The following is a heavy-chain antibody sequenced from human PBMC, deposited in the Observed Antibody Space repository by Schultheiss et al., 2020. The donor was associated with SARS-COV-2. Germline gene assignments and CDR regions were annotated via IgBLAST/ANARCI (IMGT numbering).Heavy chain of an antibody. Sequence: ASVKVSCKASGYTFTGYYMHGVRQATGQGLEWMGWMNPNSGNTGYAQKFQGRVTMTRDTSIYTAYMELSRLRSDDTAVYYCAKELDPCSGGSCYWGDNYYYYYGMDVWGQGTTVTVSS. V-gene: IGHV1-2*02. CDR1: GYTFTGYY. J-gene: IGHJ6*02. D-gene: IGHD2-15*01. CDR3: AKELDPCSGGSCYWGDNYYYYYGMDV. CDR2: MNPNSGNT.